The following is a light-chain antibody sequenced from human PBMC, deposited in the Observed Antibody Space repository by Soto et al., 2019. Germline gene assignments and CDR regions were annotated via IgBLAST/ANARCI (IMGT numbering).Light chain of an antibody. V-gene: IGLV2-14*01. Sequence: QSALTQPASMSGSPGQSITIACTGTTSDIGSSHYFSWYQQHPDTAPKLIIYQVSIRPSGVSDRFSASKSGNTASLTISGLHSEDEADYFCSAFSMKVGTLVFGGGTKVTVL. CDR2: QVS. CDR1: TSDIGSSHY. CDR3: SAFSMKVGTLV. J-gene: IGLJ2*01.